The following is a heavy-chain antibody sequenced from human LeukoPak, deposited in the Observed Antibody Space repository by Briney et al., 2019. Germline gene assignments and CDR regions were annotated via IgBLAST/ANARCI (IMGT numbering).Heavy chain of an antibody. CDR2: IKPKTDGETT. CDR3: ITPLPYSAQ. V-gene: IGHV3-15*07. D-gene: IGHD2-21*01. Sequence: WIRQPPGKGLEWVGRIKPKTDGETTEYAAPVKDRFSISRDDSKSMMYLQMNSLKTEDTAVYYCITPLPYSAQGGQGTLVTVSS. J-gene: IGHJ4*02.